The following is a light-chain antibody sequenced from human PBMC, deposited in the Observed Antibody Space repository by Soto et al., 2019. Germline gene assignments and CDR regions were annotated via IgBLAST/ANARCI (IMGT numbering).Light chain of an antibody. CDR2: DGT. CDR1: NSDVGGYNY. J-gene: IGLJ2*01. Sequence: QSALAQPRSVSGSPGQSVTISCTGTNSDVGGYNYVSWYQQHPGKAPKLMIYDGTKRPSGVPDRFSGSKSGNTASLTISGLQADDDADYYCCSYSGGYTLGVFGGGTKLTVL. V-gene: IGLV2-11*01. CDR3: CSYSGGYTLGV.